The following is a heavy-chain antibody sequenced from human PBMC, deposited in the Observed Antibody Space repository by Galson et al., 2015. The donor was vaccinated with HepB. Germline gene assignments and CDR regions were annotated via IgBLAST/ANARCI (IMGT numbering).Heavy chain of an antibody. Sequence: SVKVSCKASGGTFSSYAISWVRQAPGQGLEWMGGIIPIFGTANYAQKFQGRVTITADESTSTAYMELSSLRSEDTAVYYCARDRVYCSSTSCYAGWFDPWGQGTLVTVSS. J-gene: IGHJ5*02. D-gene: IGHD2-2*01. CDR1: GGTFSSYA. CDR2: IIPIFGTA. V-gene: IGHV1-69*13. CDR3: ARDRVYCSSTSCYAGWFDP.